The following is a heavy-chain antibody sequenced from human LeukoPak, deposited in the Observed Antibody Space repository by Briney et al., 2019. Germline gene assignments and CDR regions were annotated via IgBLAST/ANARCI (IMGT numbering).Heavy chain of an antibody. CDR1: GYTFTGYY. CDR2: INPNSGGT. V-gene: IGHV1-2*02. D-gene: IGHD3-10*01. Sequence: ASVTVSCKASGYTFTGYYMHWVRQAPGQGLEWMGWINPNSGGTNYAQTFQGRVTMTRDTSISTAYMELSRLRSDDTAVYYCARPMVRGVIGVFDYWGQGTLVSVSS. CDR3: ARPMVRGVIGVFDY. J-gene: IGHJ4*02.